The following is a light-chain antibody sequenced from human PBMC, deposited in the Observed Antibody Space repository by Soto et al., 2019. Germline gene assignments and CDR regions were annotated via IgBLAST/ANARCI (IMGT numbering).Light chain of an antibody. CDR3: SSSPGDRHFYF. J-gene: IGLJ1*01. CDR1: GSDVGTYNF. CDR2: EVT. V-gene: IGLV2-8*01. Sequence: QSALTQPPSASGSPGQSVSISCTGTGSDVGTYNFVSWYQQHPGKAPKLLIYEVTKRPSGVPDRFSGSKSGNTASLTVSGLLAEDEAEYFCSSSPGDRHFYFFGTGTKVTVL.